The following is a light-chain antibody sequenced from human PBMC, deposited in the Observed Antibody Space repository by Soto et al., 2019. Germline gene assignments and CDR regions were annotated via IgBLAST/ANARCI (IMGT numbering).Light chain of an antibody. Sequence: QSVLTQPPSASGTPGQRVTISCSGSSSNIGSNYVYWYQQLPGTAPKLLIYRNNQRPSGVPDRFSGSKSGTSASLAISGLRSEDEADYYCAAWDESQSGYVFGTGTKVTVL. CDR3: AAWDESQSGYV. CDR1: SSNIGSNY. J-gene: IGLJ1*01. V-gene: IGLV1-47*01. CDR2: RNN.